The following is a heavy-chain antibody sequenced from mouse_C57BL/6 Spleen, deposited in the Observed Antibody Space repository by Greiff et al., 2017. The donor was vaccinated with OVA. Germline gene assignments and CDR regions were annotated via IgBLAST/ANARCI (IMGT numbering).Heavy chain of an antibody. D-gene: IGHD3-2*02. J-gene: IGHJ4*01. CDR1: GYAFSSSW. CDR3: ARWEQPRPY. CDR2: IYPGDGDT. Sequence: VHLVESGPELVKPGASVKISCKASGYAFSSSWMNWVKQRPGKGLEWIGRIYPGDGDTNYNGKFKGKATLTADKSSSTAYMQLSSLTSEDSAVYFCARWEQPRPYWGQGTSVTVSS. V-gene: IGHV1-82*01.